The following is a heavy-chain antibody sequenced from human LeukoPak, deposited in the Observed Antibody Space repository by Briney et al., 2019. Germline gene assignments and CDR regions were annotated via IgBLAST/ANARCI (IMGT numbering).Heavy chain of an antibody. CDR1: GGSFSGYY. J-gene: IGHJ6*03. CDR3: ARGNMYYYYMDV. V-gene: IGHV4-34*01. Sequence: SETLSLTCAVYGGSFSGYYWSWIRQPPGKGLEWIGDINNSGSTNYNPSLKSRVTISVDTSLKLSSVTAADTAVYYCARGNMYYYYMDVWGKGTTVTVSS. CDR2: INNSGST.